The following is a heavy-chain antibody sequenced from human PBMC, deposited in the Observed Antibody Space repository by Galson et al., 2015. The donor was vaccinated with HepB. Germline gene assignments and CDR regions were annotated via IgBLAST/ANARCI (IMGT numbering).Heavy chain of an antibody. D-gene: IGHD3-10*01. CDR1: GFTFDDYT. Sequence: SLRLSCAASGFTFDDYTMHWVRQVPGKSLEWVSLIGWDGVTTYYANSVKGRFTMSRDNSKHSLFLQMNSLRTQDTGLYYCVKDLTYYYGSGISRAYGLDVWGQGTTVTVAS. CDR3: VKDLTYYYGSGISRAYGLDV. CDR2: IGWDGVTT. V-gene: IGHV3-43*01. J-gene: IGHJ6*02.